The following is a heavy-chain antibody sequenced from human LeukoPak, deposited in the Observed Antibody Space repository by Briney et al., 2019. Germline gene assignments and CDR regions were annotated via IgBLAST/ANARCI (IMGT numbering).Heavy chain of an antibody. CDR1: GGSISISNW. V-gene: IGHV4-4*02. CDR2: IYHSGST. D-gene: IGHD3-9*01. J-gene: IGHJ3*02. Sequence: SQALSLTCAVSGGSISISNWWSWVRQPPGKGLEWIGEIYHSGSTNYNPSLKSRVTISVDKSKNQFSLKLSSVTAADTAVYYCARDSSQTYYDILTGYYNAFDIWGQGTMVTVSS. CDR3: ARDSSQTYYDILTGYYNAFDI.